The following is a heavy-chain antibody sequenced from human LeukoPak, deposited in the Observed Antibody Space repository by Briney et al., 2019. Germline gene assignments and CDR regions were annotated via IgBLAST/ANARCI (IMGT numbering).Heavy chain of an antibody. J-gene: IGHJ4*02. CDR1: GFTFSSYW. Sequence: GGSLRLSCAPSGFTFSSYWMHWVRQAPGKGLVWVSRISSDGTSTSYADSVKGRFTISRDNAKNTLYLQMNSLRAEDTAVYYCARVHYGVYVDYWGQGTLVTVSS. CDR2: ISSDGTST. D-gene: IGHD4-17*01. V-gene: IGHV3-74*01. CDR3: ARVHYGVYVDY.